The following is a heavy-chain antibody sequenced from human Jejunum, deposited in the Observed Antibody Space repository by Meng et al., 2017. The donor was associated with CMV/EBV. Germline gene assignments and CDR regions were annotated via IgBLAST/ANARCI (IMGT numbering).Heavy chain of an antibody. CDR2: IGDSGDRT. J-gene: IGHJ6*02. V-gene: IGHV3-23*01. CDR1: FTFSSYA. CDR3: ARGGVKVYYFNAMDV. Sequence: FTFSSYAMSWVRQAPGKGLEWVSAIGDSGDRTYYADSEKGRFTISRDNSKNTLYLQMNSLRAEDTAVYYCARGGVKVYYFNAMDVWGQGTPVTVSS. D-gene: IGHD3-10*01.